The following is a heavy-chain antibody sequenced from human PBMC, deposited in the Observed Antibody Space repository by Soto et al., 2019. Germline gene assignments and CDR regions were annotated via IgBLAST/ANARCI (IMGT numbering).Heavy chain of an antibody. CDR2: IYYSGST. Sequence: QVQLLESGPGLVKSSETQSLTCTVSGGSISSYYWSWIRQPPGKGLEWIGYIYYSGSTNYNPSLKSRVTISVDTSKNQFSLKLRSVTAADTAVYYCARRWGTTFDYWGQGTLVTVSS. CDR1: GGSISSYY. J-gene: IGHJ4*02. V-gene: IGHV4-59*08. CDR3: ARRWGTTFDY. D-gene: IGHD3-16*01.